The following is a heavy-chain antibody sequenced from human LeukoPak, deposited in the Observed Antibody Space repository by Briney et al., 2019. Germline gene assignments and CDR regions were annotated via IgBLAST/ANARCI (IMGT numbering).Heavy chain of an antibody. J-gene: IGHJ3*01. CDR2: IYYNGDT. V-gene: IGHV4-39*07. Sequence: PSETLSLTCTVSSGSISSTTYYWAWIRQPPGKGLEWIGSIYYNGDTYYNPSLKSRVIISADTSKNQFSLKLTSVTAADTAAYYCARGPNTAGNYRAFDLWGQGTTVIVSS. D-gene: IGHD4-11*01. CDR1: SGSISSTTYY. CDR3: ARGPNTAGNYRAFDL.